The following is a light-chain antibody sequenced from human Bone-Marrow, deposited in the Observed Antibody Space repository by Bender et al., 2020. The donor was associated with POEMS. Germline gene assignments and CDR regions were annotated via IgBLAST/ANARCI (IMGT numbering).Light chain of an antibody. Sequence: QSALSQPRSVSGSPGQSVTISCTGTSSDVGGYNYVSWYQHYPGKAPKLMIYEVSNRPSGVSNRFSGSKSGNTASLTISGLQAEDEADYFCTSHTSTSTPYVFGTGTRVTVL. CDR2: EVS. J-gene: IGLJ1*01. CDR3: TSHTSTSTPYV. V-gene: IGLV2-14*01. CDR1: SSDVGGYNY.